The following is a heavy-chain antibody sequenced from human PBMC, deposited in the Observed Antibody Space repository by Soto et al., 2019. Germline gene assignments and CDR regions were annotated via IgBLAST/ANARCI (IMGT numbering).Heavy chain of an antibody. CDR3: AKGGSFDI. J-gene: IGHJ4*02. V-gene: IGHV3-30*18. D-gene: IGHD6-6*01. CDR1: GFSLSYYG. Sequence: ESGGSVVQPGGSRSPSVEASGFSLSYYGLHWVRQAPGKGLEWLALITHDGYNRYYADSVKGRFTISRDNSKNTIFLQMNSLKSEDTAVYYCAKGGSFDIWGQGTPVTVSS. CDR2: ITHDGYNR.